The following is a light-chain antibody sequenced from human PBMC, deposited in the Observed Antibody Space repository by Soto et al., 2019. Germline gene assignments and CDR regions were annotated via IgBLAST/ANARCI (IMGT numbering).Light chain of an antibody. CDR3: QTWGTGIAV. V-gene: IGLV4-69*01. CDR2: LNSDGSH. CDR1: SGHSSYA. Sequence: QPVLTQSPSASASLGASVNLTCTLSSGHSSYAIAWHQQQPEKGPRYLMKLNSDGSHSKGDGIPDRFSGSSSGAERYLTISSLQSGDEADYYCQTWGTGIAVFGGGTQLTVL. J-gene: IGLJ7*01.